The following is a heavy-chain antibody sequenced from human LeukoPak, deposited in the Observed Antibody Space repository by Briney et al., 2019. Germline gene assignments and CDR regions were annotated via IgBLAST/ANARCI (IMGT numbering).Heavy chain of an antibody. CDR1: GFTFSSSA. Sequence: PGGSLRLSCAASGFTFSSSAMTWVRQAPGKGLEWVSGISASGVSTYYADSVKGRFTISRDNAKNTLYLQVNSLRAEDTAIYYFTTCHCNAGSCHGYGSEPWGQGTLVTVSS. D-gene: IGHD2-15*01. CDR2: ISASGVST. J-gene: IGHJ5*02. V-gene: IGHV3-23*01. CDR3: TTCHCNAGSCHGYGSEP.